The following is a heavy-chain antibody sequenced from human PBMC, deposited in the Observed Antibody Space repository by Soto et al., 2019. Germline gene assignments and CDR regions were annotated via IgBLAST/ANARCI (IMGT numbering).Heavy chain of an antibody. CDR3: ARGDYCDRGFDF. D-gene: IGHD3-22*01. J-gene: IGHJ4*02. CDR1: GFTFSNDW. CDR2: RKQDGSER. V-gene: IGHV3-7*03. Sequence: GGSLRLSCAACGFTFSNDWMSWIRQAPGKGLDWGDTRKQDGSERYYVDSVKGRCTVSRDNAKNSLYLQMNSLRAEDTAGYYCARGDYCDRGFDFGGQGTLVTVSS.